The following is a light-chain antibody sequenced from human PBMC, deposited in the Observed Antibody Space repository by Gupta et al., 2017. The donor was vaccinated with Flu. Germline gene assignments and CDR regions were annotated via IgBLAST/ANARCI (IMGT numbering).Light chain of an antibody. V-gene: IGLV2-8*01. CDR3: SSYVDKYEV. Sequence: QSALTQPPSASGSPGQSVTISCTGTSSDVGGYNYVCWYQQHPGKAPKLIIYEASKRPSGVPDRFSGSKSGNTASLTVSGLQAEDEADYFCSSYVDKYEVFGGGTKLTVL. J-gene: IGLJ3*02. CDR2: EAS. CDR1: SSDVGGYNY.